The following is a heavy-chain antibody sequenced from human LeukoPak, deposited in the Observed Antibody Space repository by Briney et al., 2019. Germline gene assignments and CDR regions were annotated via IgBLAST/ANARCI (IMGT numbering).Heavy chain of an antibody. CDR3: ARDGDSVMVDFDY. J-gene: IGHJ4*02. Sequence: VSVRVSCKASGYTFSDYYMYWVRQAPGQGLEWVGWIYPNSGASNYAQKFQGRVTMTRDTSISTAYMELSSLRSDDTAIYYCARDGDSVMVDFDYWGQGTLVTVSS. CDR1: GYTFSDYY. CDR2: IYPNSGAS. V-gene: IGHV1-2*02. D-gene: IGHD3-22*01.